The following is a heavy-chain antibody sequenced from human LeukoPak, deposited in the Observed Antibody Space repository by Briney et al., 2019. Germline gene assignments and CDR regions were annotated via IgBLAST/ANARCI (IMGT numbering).Heavy chain of an antibody. Sequence: GASVKVSCKASGGTFSSYAISWVRQAPGQGLEWMGGIIPIYGTPNYAQKFQGRVTITADESTSTAYMELSSLRSEDTAVCYCAIWSLSDKYSRQYYYMDVWGKGTTVTISS. CDR2: IIPIYGTP. V-gene: IGHV1-69*13. D-gene: IGHD4-11*01. CDR1: GGTFSSYA. CDR3: AIWSLSDKYSRQYYYMDV. J-gene: IGHJ6*03.